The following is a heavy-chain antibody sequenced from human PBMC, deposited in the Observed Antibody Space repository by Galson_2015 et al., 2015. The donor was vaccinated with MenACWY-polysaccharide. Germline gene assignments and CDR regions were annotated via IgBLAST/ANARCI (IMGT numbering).Heavy chain of an antibody. J-gene: IGHJ3*02. Sequence: PSLESRVTISVDTSKNQFSLKLNSVTAADTALYYCARAPTPYCSSTSCFNKYAFDIWGQGTMVTVSS. CDR3: ARAPTPYCSSTSCFNKYAFDI. V-gene: IGHV4-39*01. D-gene: IGHD2-2*01.